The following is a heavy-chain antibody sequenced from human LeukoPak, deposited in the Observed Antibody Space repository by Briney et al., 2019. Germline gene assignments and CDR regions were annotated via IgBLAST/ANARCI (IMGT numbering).Heavy chain of an antibody. J-gene: IGHJ1*01. D-gene: IGHD3-22*01. CDR3: AKDTHSSGYYYEESAEYFQH. CDR2: ISYDGSNK. Sequence: QPGGSLRLSCAASGFTFSSYGMHWVRQAPGKGLEWVAVISYDGSNKYYADSVKGRFTISRDNSKNTLYLQMNSLRAEDTAVYYCAKDTHSSGYYYEESAEYFQHWSQGTLVTVSS. V-gene: IGHV3-30*18. CDR1: GFTFSSYG.